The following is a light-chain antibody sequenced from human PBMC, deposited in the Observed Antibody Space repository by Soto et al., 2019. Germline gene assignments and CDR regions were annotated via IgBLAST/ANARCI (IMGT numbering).Light chain of an antibody. CDR3: QALNSSPSSPT. J-gene: IGKJ4*01. CDR2: AAS. Sequence: DIQLTQSPSFLSASVGDRVTITCRASQGISSYLAWYQQKPGKAPKLLIYAASSLQSGVPSRFTVSRSRTEFTRTISSLQPQDFATKYCQALNSSPSSPTFGGGTKV. CDR1: QGISSY. V-gene: IGKV1-9*01.